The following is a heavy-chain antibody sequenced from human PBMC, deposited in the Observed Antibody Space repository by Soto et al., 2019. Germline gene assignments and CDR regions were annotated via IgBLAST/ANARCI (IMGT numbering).Heavy chain of an antibody. CDR1: GYTFSSYS. Sequence: ASVKVSCKASGYTFSSYSINWVRQAPGQGPEWMAWISTYSGNTHYSGRVQGRVTVALDKSARTAFMEMRGLTSDDTAIYFCARDNGYYDLWGQGALVTVS. J-gene: IGHJ4*02. D-gene: IGHD4-17*01. CDR2: ISTYSGNT. V-gene: IGHV1-18*04. CDR3: ARDNGYYDL.